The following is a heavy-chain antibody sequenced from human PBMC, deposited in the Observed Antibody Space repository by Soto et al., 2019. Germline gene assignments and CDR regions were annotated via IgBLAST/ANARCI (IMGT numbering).Heavy chain of an antibody. Sequence: QVQLVQSGAEVKKPGSSVKVSCKASGGTFSSYAISWVRQAPGQGLEWMGGIIPIFGTANYAQKFQGRVTITADESTSTAYMELSSLRPEDTAVYYCARVRVVLVPAASPYYYGMDVWGQGTTVTVSS. D-gene: IGHD2-2*01. CDR1: GGTFSSYA. CDR3: ARVRVVLVPAASPYYYGMDV. V-gene: IGHV1-69*12. CDR2: IIPIFGTA. J-gene: IGHJ6*02.